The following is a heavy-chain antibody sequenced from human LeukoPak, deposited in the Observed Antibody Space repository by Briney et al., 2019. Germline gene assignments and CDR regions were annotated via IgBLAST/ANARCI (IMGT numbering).Heavy chain of an antibody. V-gene: IGHV4-31*03. CDR3: ARRDFYYDSSGYYYDY. CDR2: IRYSGST. D-gene: IGHD3-22*01. J-gene: IGHJ4*02. CDR1: GGSISSGGYY. Sequence: PSQTLSLTCTVSGGSISSGGYYWSWTRQHPGKGLEWIGYIRYSGSTYYNPSLQSRVTISVDTSKNQFSLELSSVTAADTAVYYCARRDFYYDSSGYYYDYWGQGTLVTVSS.